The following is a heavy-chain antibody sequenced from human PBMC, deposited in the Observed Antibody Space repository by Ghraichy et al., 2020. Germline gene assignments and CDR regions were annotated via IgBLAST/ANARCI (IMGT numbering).Heavy chain of an antibody. V-gene: IGHV3-30*18. D-gene: IGHD1-26*01. CDR1: GFTFSSYG. CDR2: ISYDGSNK. CDR3: AKARGEWELYDAFDI. J-gene: IGHJ3*02. Sequence: SCAASGFTFSSYGMHWVRQAPGKGLEWVAVISYDGSNKYYADSVKGRFTISRDNSKNTLYLQMNSLRAEDTAVYYCAKARGEWELYDAFDIWGQGTMVTVSS.